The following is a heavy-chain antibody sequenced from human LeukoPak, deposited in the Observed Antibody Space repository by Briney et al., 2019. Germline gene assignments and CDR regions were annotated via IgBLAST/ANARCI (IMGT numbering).Heavy chain of an antibody. D-gene: IGHD2-15*01. CDR3: ARGPKDMANYYYYGMDV. J-gene: IGHJ6*02. V-gene: IGHV4-4*09. CDR2: IYTSGST. CDR1: GGSISSYY. Sequence: SETLSLTCTVSGGSISSYYWSWIRQPPGKGLEWIGYIYTSGSTNYNPSLKSRVTISVDTSKNQFSLKLSSVTAADTAVYYCARGPKDMANYYYYGMDVWGQGTTVTVSS.